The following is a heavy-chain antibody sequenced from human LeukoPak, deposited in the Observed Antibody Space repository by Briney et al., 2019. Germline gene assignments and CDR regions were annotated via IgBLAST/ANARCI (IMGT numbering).Heavy chain of an antibody. CDR1: GFTFSNYA. CDR2: ITDSAGST. CDR3: ARILRYFDWLPGY. D-gene: IGHD3-9*01. V-gene: IGHV3-23*01. Sequence: GGSLRLSCAASGFTFSNYAMSWVRQAPGKGLECVSTITDSAGSTYYADSVKGRFTISRDNSKNTLYLQMNSLRAEDTAVYYCARILRYFDWLPGYWGQGTLVTVSS. J-gene: IGHJ4*02.